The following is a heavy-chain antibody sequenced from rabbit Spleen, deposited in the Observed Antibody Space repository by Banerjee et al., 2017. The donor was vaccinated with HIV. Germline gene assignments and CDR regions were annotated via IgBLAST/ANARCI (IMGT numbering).Heavy chain of an antibody. CDR1: GIDFSSYYY. CDR2: IDTGSTGST. CDR3: ARNANGGWDL. V-gene: IGHV1S45*01. Sequence: QQQLEESGGGLVKPGGTLTLTCKASGIDFSSYYYMCWVRQAPGKGLEWIACIDTGSTGSTYFASWARGRFTCSKTSSTTVTLQMNSLTPADTATYFCARNANGGWDLRGPGTLVTVS. D-gene: IGHD4-1*01. J-gene: IGHJ4*01.